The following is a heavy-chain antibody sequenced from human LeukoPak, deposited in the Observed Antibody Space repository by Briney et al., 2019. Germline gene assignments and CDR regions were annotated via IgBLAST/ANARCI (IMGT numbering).Heavy chain of an antibody. CDR2: ISWNSGSI. D-gene: IGHD2-8*01. CDR3: ARVPLMVYDNWFDP. CDR1: GFTFDDYA. Sequence: GRSLRLSCAASGFTFDDYAMHWVRQAPGKGLEWVSGISWNSGSIGYADSVKGRFTISRGNAKNSLYLQMNSLRAEDTALYYCARVPLMVYDNWFDPWGQGTLVTVSS. J-gene: IGHJ5*02. V-gene: IGHV3-9*01.